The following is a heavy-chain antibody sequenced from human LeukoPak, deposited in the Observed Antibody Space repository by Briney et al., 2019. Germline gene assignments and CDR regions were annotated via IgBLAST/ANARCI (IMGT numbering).Heavy chain of an antibody. CDR1: DFPFSTSD. CDR2: ISDRSTYI. CDR3: ARGTLEHCSGASCYPLDS. D-gene: IGHD2-15*01. J-gene: IGHJ5*01. V-gene: IGHV3-21*04. Sequence: GGSLRLSCAASDFPFSTSDMHWVRQVPGRGLDWVSSISDRSTYIYYGDSVNGRFTISRDNSKNTLYLQMNSLRAEDTAVYYCARGTLEHCSGASCYPLDSWGQGTLVTVSS.